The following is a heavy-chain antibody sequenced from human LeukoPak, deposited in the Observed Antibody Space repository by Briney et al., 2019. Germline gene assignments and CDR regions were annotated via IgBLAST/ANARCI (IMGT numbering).Heavy chain of an antibody. CDR2: INPNSGGT. D-gene: IGHD6-19*01. Sequence: ASVKVSCKASGYTFTGYYIHWVRQAPGQGLAWMGWINPNSGGTNYAQKFQGRVTMTRDTSVTTAYMELSRLRSDDTAVYYCASRSRGWSDVDYWGQGTLVTVSS. J-gene: IGHJ4*02. CDR3: ASRSRGWSDVDY. CDR1: GYTFTGYY. V-gene: IGHV1-2*02.